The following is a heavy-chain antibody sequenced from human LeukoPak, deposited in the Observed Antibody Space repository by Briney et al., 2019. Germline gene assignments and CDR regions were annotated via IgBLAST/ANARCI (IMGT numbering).Heavy chain of an antibody. Sequence: GGSLRLSCAGSGFTPSSYTMNWVRQAPGKGLEWVASISGRGDYMYYADSVKGRFTISRDNSKNTLYVQMNTLRAEDTAVYYCATSPKRYGYYFDYWGQGTLVTVSS. CDR3: ATSPKRYGYYFDY. J-gene: IGHJ4*02. CDR2: ISGRGDYM. V-gene: IGHV3-21*01. D-gene: IGHD3-16*01. CDR1: GFTPSSYT.